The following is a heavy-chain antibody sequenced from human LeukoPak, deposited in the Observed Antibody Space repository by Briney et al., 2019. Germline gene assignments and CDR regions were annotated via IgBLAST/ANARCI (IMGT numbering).Heavy chain of an antibody. CDR2: IYPGDSDT. CDR3: ARLGTWVATIRGVGAFDI. CDR1: GYSFTNYW. V-gene: IGHV5-51*01. Sequence: GESLKISCKGSGYSFTNYWIGWVRQMPGKGLEWMGVIYPGDSDTRYSPSFQGQVTISADKSITTAYLQWSSLKASDTAMYYCARLGTWVATIRGVGAFDIWGQGTMVTVSS. D-gene: IGHD5-12*01. J-gene: IGHJ3*02.